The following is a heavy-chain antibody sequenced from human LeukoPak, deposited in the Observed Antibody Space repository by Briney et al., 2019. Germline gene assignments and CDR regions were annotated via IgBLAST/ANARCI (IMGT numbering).Heavy chain of an antibody. D-gene: IGHD4-23*01. V-gene: IGHV4-59*01. CDR1: GGSISSYY. Sequence: SETLSLTCTVSGGSISSYYWSWIRQPPGKGLKWIGYIYYSGSINYNPSLKSRVTISVDTSKNQFSLKLSSVTAADTAVYYCARGVDYGGNDRPLAIWGQGTMVTVSS. CDR3: ARGVDYGGNDRPLAI. CDR2: IYYSGSI. J-gene: IGHJ3*02.